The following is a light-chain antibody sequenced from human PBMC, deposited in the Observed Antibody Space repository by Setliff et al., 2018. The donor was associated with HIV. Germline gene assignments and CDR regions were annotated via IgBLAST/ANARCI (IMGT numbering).Light chain of an antibody. Sequence: QSVLTQPASVSGSPGQSITISCTGTSSDVGGYSHDSWYQQHPGKAPKLIIYEVRNRPSGVSNRFSGSKSGNTASLTISGLQTEDEADYYCSSYAITNTLPFGTGTKVTVL. CDR2: EVR. V-gene: IGLV2-14*01. J-gene: IGLJ1*01. CDR1: SSDVGGYSH. CDR3: SSYAITNTLP.